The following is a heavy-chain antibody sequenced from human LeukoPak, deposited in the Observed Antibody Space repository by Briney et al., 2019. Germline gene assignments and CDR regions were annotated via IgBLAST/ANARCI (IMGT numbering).Heavy chain of an antibody. D-gene: IGHD3-22*01. Sequence: GGSLRLSCAASGFTFSSYGMHWVRQAPGKGLEWVSYISSGASTIYYADSVKGRFTISRDNAKNSLYLQMNSLREEDTAVYYCASGHYYDYWGQGTLVTVSS. CDR3: ASGHYYDY. CDR1: GFTFSSYG. CDR2: ISSGASTI. V-gene: IGHV3-48*02. J-gene: IGHJ4*02.